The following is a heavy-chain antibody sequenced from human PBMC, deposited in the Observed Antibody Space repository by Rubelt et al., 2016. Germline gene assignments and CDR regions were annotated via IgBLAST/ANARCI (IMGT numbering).Heavy chain of an antibody. CDR1: GFTFSSYG. Sequence: QVQLVESGGGVVQPGRPLRLSCAASGFTFSSYGMHWVRQAPGKGLEWVAVISYDGSNKYYADSVKGRFTISRDNAKNTLYLQMNSRGAEETAIYYCAKEYGWELLRGYFDLWGRGTLVTVSS. J-gene: IGHJ2*01. V-gene: IGHV3-30*18. CDR3: AKEYGWELLRGYFDL. D-gene: IGHD1-26*01. CDR2: ISYDGSNK.